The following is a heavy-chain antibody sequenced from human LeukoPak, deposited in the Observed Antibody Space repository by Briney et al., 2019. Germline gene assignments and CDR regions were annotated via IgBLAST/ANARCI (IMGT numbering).Heavy chain of an antibody. J-gene: IGHJ4*02. CDR1: GFTFSSYA. V-gene: IGHV3-30*04. Sequence: GRSLRLSCAAPGFTFSSYAMHWVRQAPGKGLEWVAVISYDGSNKYYADSVKGRFTISRDNSKNTLYLQMNSLRAEDTAVCYCARSYYHDSNGYFPDYWGQGTLVTVSS. CDR2: ISYDGSNK. D-gene: IGHD3-22*01. CDR3: ARSYYHDSNGYFPDY.